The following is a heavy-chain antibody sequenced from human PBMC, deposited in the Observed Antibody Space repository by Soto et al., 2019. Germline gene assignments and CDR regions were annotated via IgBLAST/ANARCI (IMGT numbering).Heavy chain of an antibody. CDR2: ISYDGSNK. Sequence: QVQLVESGGGVVQPGRSLRLSCAASGFTFSSYAMHWVRQAPGKGLEWGAVISYDGSNKYYADSVKGRFTISRDTAKNTLYLKMNSLKAEDTAVYYCARDLRLSYGDYGTDAFHIWGQGTMVTVSS. CDR1: GFTFSSYA. D-gene: IGHD4-17*01. V-gene: IGHV3-30-3*01. CDR3: ARDLRLSYGDYGTDAFHI. J-gene: IGHJ3*02.